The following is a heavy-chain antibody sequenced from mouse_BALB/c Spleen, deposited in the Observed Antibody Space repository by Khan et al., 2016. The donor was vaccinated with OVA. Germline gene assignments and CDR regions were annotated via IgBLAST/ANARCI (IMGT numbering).Heavy chain of an antibody. Sequence: LQQPGSELVRPGASVKLSCKASGYTFTSYWMHWVKQRHGQGLEWIGNIYPGSGSTNYDEMFKSKGTLTVDTSSSTAYMHLSSLTSEDSAVYYWTRGGSYGKSLFAYWGQGTLVTVSA. J-gene: IGHJ3*01. CDR1: GYTFTSYW. CDR2: IYPGSGST. V-gene: IGHV1S22*01. CDR3: TRGGSYGKSLFAY. D-gene: IGHD2-1*01.